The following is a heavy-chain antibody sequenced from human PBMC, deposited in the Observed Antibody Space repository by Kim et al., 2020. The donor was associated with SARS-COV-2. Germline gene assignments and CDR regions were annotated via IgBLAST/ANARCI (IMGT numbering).Heavy chain of an antibody. D-gene: IGHD6-6*01. CDR3: ARHPWSAAARGGFDS. J-gene: IGHJ5*01. Sequence: SETLSLTCTVSGDSISSVDYFWGWIRQSPGKELEWIGSIHSSGNTYYSPSLKSRLTMSLDTSKDQFSLKLNSVTAADTALYYCARHPWSAAARGGFDSWG. CDR1: GDSISSVDYF. CDR2: IHSSGNT. V-gene: IGHV4-39*01.